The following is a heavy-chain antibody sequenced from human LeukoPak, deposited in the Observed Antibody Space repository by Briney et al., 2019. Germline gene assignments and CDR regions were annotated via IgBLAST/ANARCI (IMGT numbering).Heavy chain of an antibody. Sequence: GGSLRLSCADSVFTFSDYCMSWIRQAPGKGLEWVSYISSSGSTIYYADSVKGRFTISRDNAKNSLYLQMNSLRAEGTAVYYCARATYDFWSGYPIPYYYYGMDVWGQGTTVTVSS. J-gene: IGHJ6*02. V-gene: IGHV3-11*01. D-gene: IGHD3-3*01. CDR3: ARATYDFWSGYPIPYYYYGMDV. CDR2: ISSSGSTI. CDR1: VFTFSDYC.